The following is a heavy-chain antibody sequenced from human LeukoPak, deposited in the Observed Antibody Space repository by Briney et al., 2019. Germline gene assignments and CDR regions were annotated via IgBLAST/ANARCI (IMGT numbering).Heavy chain of an antibody. CDR2: ISSSSSYI. V-gene: IGHV3-21*01. D-gene: IGHD6-13*01. J-gene: IGHJ4*02. CDR3: ARDIRRQQLVVSTVDY. Sequence: PGRSLRLSCAASGFTFSSYAMHWVRQAPGKGLEWVSSISSSSSYIYYADSVKGRFTISRDNAKNSLYLQMNSLRAEDTAVYYCARDIRRQQLVVSTVDYWGQGTLVTVSS. CDR1: GFTFSSYA.